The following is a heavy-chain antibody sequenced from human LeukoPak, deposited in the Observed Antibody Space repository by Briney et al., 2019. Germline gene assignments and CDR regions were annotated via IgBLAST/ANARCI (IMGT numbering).Heavy chain of an antibody. CDR2: IKSKTDGGTT. V-gene: IGHV3-15*01. J-gene: IGHJ5*02. Sequence: GGSLRLSCAASGFTFSNAWMSWVRQAPGKGLEWVGRIKSKTDGGTTDYAAPVKGRFTISRDDSKNTLYLQMNSLKTEDTAVYYCTTARGNEGTMVRGATVRFDPWGQGTLVTVSS. D-gene: IGHD3-10*01. CDR1: GFTFSNAW. CDR3: TTARGNEGTMVRGATVRFDP.